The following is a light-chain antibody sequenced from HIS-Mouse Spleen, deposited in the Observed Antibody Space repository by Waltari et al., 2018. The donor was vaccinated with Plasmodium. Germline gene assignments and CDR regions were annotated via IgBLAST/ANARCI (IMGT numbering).Light chain of an antibody. Sequence: DIQMTQSPPTLSAPVGDRVPITCRASQSISSRLAWYQQKPGKATKLLIYKASSLESGVPSRFSGSGSGTEFTLTISSLQPDDFATYYCQQYNSYSWTFGQGTKVEIK. CDR2: KAS. CDR3: QQYNSYSWT. J-gene: IGKJ1*01. V-gene: IGKV1-5*03. CDR1: QSISSR.